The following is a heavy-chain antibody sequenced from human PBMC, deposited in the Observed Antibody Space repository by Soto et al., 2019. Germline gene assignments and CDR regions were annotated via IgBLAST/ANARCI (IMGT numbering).Heavy chain of an antibody. J-gene: IGHJ3*02. CDR1: GGSFSGYY. Sequence: SETLSLTCAVYGGSFSGYYWSWIRQPPGKGLEWIGEINHSGSTNYNPSLKSRITINPDTSKNQFSLQLNSVTPEDTAVYYCASGSATTDAFDIWGQGTMVTVSS. V-gene: IGHV4-34*01. CDR3: ASGSATTDAFDI. D-gene: IGHD1-26*01. CDR2: INHSGST.